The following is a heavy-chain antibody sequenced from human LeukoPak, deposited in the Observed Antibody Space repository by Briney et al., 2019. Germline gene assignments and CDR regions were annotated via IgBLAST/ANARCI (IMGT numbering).Heavy chain of an antibody. D-gene: IGHD6-13*01. Sequence: SETLSLTCTVSGGSIRSSYYYWGWIRQPPGKGLEWIGYIYYSGSTNYNPSLKSRVTISVDTSKNQFSLKLSSVTAADTAVYYCARPSSSWYNWFDPWGQGTLVTVSS. V-gene: IGHV4-61*05. CDR2: IYYSGST. CDR3: ARPSSSWYNWFDP. CDR1: GGSIRSSYYY. J-gene: IGHJ5*02.